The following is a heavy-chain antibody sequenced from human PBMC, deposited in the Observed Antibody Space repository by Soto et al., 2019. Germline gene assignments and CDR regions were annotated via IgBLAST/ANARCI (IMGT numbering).Heavy chain of an antibody. V-gene: IGHV3-33*01. J-gene: IGHJ4*02. CDR2: IWYDGSNK. CDR3: ARVPSIAAAGLDY. Sequence: QVQLVESGGGVVQPGRSLRLSCAASGFTFSSYGMHWVRQAPGKGLEWVAVIWYDGSNKYYADSVKGRFTISRDNXKNTLYLQMNSLRAEDTAVYYCARVPSIAAAGLDYWGQGTLVTVSS. D-gene: IGHD6-13*01. CDR1: GFTFSSYG.